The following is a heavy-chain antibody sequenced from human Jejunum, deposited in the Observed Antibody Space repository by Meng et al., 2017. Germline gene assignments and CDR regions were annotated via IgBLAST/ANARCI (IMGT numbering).Heavy chain of an antibody. Sequence: GESLKISCAASGVTFSSLPMSWVRQAPGKGLQWVSTISGDSVYIYYADYVKGRFTISRDNSKNTLYLQMTSLRGEDAAVYYCTKHIRPGTWFYDSWDQGTLVTVSS. CDR2: ISGDSVYI. D-gene: IGHD6-13*01. J-gene: IGHJ4*02. CDR1: GVTFSSLP. V-gene: IGHV3-23*01. CDR3: TKHIRPGTWFYDS.